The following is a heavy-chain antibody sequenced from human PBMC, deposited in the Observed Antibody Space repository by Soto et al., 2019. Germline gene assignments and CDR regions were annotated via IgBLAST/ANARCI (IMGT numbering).Heavy chain of an antibody. CDR1: GYTFTSYG. V-gene: IGHV1-18*04. Sequence: DSVQVSCKASGYTFTSYGISWVRQAPGQGLEWMGWISAYNGNTNYAQKLQGRVTMTTDTSTSTAYMELRSLRSDDTAVYYCARDQITGNYRVPVYYYYYGMDGWGKGNKVTVYS. J-gene: IGHJ6*04. CDR2: ISAYNGNT. CDR3: ARDQITGNYRVPVYYYYYGMDG. D-gene: IGHD1-20*01.